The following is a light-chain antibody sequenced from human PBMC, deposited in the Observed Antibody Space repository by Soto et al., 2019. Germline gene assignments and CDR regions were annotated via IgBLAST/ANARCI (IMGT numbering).Light chain of an antibody. CDR1: HGISNY. J-gene: IGKJ4*01. CDR3: QKYNGDPLT. V-gene: IGKV1-27*01. CDR2: AAS. Sequence: DIQMTQSPSSLSASVGDRVTITCRASHGISNYLAWYQQKPGKVPKLLIYAASTLQSGVPSRFSGSGSGTDFTLTISSLQPEDVATYYCQKYNGDPLTFGGGTKVEIK.